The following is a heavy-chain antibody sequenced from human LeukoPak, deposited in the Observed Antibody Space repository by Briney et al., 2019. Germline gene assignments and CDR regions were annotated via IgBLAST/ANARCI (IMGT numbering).Heavy chain of an antibody. Sequence: GGSLRLSCAASGFTFSSYGMHWVRQAPGKGLEWVAVIWYDGSNKYYADSVKGRFTISRDYSKNTLYLQMNSLRAEDTAVYYCARALPTYYDILTLNFWGQGTLVTVSS. CDR3: ARALPTYYDILTLNF. D-gene: IGHD3-9*01. CDR1: GFTFSSYG. CDR2: IWYDGSNK. V-gene: IGHV3-33*01. J-gene: IGHJ4*02.